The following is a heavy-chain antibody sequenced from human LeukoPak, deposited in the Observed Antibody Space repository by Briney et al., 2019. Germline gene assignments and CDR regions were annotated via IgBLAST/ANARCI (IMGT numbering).Heavy chain of an antibody. CDR1: GGTFSSYA. CDR2: IIPIFGTA. CDR3: AREYYDSSGFIDY. V-gene: IGHV1-69*05. D-gene: IGHD3-22*01. Sequence: GSSVEVSCKASGGTFSSYAISWVRQARGQGLEWMGRIIPIFGTANYAQKFQGRVTITTDESTSTAYMELSSLRSEDTAVYYCAREYYDSSGFIDYWGQGTLVTVSS. J-gene: IGHJ4*02.